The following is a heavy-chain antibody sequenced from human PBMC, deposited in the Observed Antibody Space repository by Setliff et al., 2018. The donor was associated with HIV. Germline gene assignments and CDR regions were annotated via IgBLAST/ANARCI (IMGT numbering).Heavy chain of an antibody. CDR1: GASMSGFY. V-gene: IGHV4-4*07. CDR3: ARDPGYTSGSTFHFDY. D-gene: IGHD5-18*01. CDR2: IHSGGST. Sequence: PSETLSLTCSVSGASMSGFYWNWIRQPAGKGLEWIGRIHSGGSTNHNPSLKSRVTMSVDTSKNHSSLSLSSVTAADTAVYFCARDPGYTSGSTFHFDYWGQGTLVTVSS. J-gene: IGHJ4*02.